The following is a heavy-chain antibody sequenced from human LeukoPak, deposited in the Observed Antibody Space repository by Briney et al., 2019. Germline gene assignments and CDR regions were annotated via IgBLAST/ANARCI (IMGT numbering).Heavy chain of an antibody. CDR1: GFTLSSYH. CDR3: ARGRIYCSSTSCHWNWFDP. Sequence: PGGALRLSRAAPGFTLSSYHMHWGRQTTRKKLEWGSAIGSAGDTYYPGSVKGRFTISRENAKNSLYLQMNSLRAGDTAVYYCARGRIYCSSTSCHWNWFDPWGQGTLVTVSS. J-gene: IGHJ5*02. D-gene: IGHD2-2*01. CDR2: IGSAGDT. V-gene: IGHV3-13*01.